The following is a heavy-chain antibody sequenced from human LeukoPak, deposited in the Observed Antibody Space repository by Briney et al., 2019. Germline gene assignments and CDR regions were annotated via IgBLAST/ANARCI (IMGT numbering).Heavy chain of an antibody. V-gene: IGHV4-39*01. D-gene: IGHD2-21*02. CDR3: ARHALVTSISTYDWFDP. CDR1: GGSPISSDKY. CDR2: VFYGGRT. Sequence: PSETLSLTCSVSGGSPISSDKYWAWIRQPPGKGLEWIGSVFYGGRTFYSPSLKTRVTISVDPSMNQFSLRLSSVTAGDTAIYYCARHALVTSISTYDWFDPWGQGTLVTVSS. J-gene: IGHJ5*02.